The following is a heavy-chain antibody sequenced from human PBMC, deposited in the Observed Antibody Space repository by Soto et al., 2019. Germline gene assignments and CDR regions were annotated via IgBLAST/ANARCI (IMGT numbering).Heavy chain of an antibody. Sequence: PGGSLRLSCAASGFTFSDYNMNWVRQAPGKGLEWVSSISSSRSYIYYADSVKGRFTISRDNAKNSLYLQMNSLRAEDTAVYYCARDDYGDYGLFAFVIWGQGTMVTVSS. V-gene: IGHV3-21*01. CDR3: ARDDYGDYGLFAFVI. D-gene: IGHD4-17*01. CDR2: ISSSRSYI. J-gene: IGHJ3*02. CDR1: GFTFSDYN.